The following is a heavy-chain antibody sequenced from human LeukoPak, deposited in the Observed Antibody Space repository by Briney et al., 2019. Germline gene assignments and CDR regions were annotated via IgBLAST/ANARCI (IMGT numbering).Heavy chain of an antibody. V-gene: IGHV1-2*02. CDR3: ARGRGTTSSNFDY. CDR2: INPNNGGT. CDR1: GYTFTGYY. Sequence: GASVKVSCKASGYTFTGYYMHWMRQAPAQGLEWMGWINPNNGGTNYAQKFQGRVAMTRDTSINTAYMERSRLTSDDAAVYYCARGRGTTSSNFDYWGQGTLVTVSS. D-gene: IGHD2-2*01. J-gene: IGHJ4*02.